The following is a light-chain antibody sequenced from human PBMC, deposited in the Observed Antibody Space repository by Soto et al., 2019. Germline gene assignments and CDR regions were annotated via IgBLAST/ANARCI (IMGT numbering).Light chain of an antibody. Sequence: DVQVTQSPSSLSGSVGDRVTITCRASQSISSYLNWYQQKPGKAPKLLIYAASSLQSGVPSRFSGSGSGTDFTLTISCLQSEDFATYYCQQYYSYPWTFGQGTKVAI. CDR3: QQYYSYPWT. J-gene: IGKJ1*01. V-gene: IGKV1-39*01. CDR2: AAS. CDR1: QSISSY.